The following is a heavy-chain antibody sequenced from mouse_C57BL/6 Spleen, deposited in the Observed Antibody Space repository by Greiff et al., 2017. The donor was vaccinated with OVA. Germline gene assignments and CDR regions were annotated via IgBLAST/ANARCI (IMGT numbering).Heavy chain of an antibody. J-gene: IGHJ2*01. V-gene: IGHV1-62-2*01. CDR1: GYTFTDYS. D-gene: IGHD2-5*01. CDR2: FYPGNGGT. CDR3: ESSKGAGYYFDY. Sequence: QVQLQQPGAELVKPGASVKLSCTASGYTFTDYSMHWVKQRPGQGLEWIGWFYPGNGGTNYNEKFKGKATLTADKSSSTVYMELSRLTSEDSAVYYCESSKGAGYYFDYWGQGTTLTVSS.